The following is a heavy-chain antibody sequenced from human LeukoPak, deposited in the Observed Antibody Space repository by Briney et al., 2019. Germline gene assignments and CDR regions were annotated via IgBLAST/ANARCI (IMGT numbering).Heavy chain of an antibody. CDR1: GGSISSYY. CDR2: IHSSGSM. J-gene: IGHJ6*02. Sequence: PSETLSLTCTVSGGSISSYYWSWIRQPPGKGPEWIGYIHSSGSMSSNPSLKSRVAMSIDTSKKQVSLRLNSVTPTDTAVYYCARGYYFGLDVWGLGTTVTVSS. CDR3: ARGYYFGLDV. V-gene: IGHV4-4*09.